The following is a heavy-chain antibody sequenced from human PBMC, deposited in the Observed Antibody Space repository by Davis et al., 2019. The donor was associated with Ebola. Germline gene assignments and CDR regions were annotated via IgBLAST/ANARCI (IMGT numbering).Heavy chain of an antibody. Sequence: ASVKVSCKASGYTFTSYGISWVRQAPGQGLEWMGWISAYNGNTHYAQKLQGRVTMTTDTSTSTAYMELRSLRSDDTAVYYCARGARYCSSTSCYGGMGNYYYGMDVWGQGTTVTVSS. D-gene: IGHD2-2*01. CDR1: GYTFTSYG. CDR2: ISAYNGNT. J-gene: IGHJ6*02. V-gene: IGHV1-18*01. CDR3: ARGARYCSSTSCYGGMGNYYYGMDV.